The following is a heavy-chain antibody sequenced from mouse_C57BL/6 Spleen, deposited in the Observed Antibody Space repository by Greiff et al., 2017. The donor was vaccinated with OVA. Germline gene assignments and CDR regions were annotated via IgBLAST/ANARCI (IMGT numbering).Heavy chain of an antibody. CDR3: ASNYYGSSSWYFDV. J-gene: IGHJ1*03. CDR2: IDPSDSET. D-gene: IGHD1-1*01. V-gene: IGHV1-52*01. CDR1: GYTFTSYW. Sequence: QVQLQQPGAELVRPGSSVKLSCKASGYTFTSYWMHWVKQRPIQGLEWIGNIDPSDSETHYNQKFKDKATLTVDKSSSTAYMQLSSLTSEDSAVYYCASNYYGSSSWYFDVWGTGTTVTVSS.